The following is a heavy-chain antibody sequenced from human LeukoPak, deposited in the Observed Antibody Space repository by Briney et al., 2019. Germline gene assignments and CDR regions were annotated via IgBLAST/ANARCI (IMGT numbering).Heavy chain of an antibody. V-gene: IGHV3-21*01. D-gene: IGHD5-12*01. J-gene: IGHJ4*02. CDR2: ISSSSSYI. Sequence: PGGSLRLSCAASGFTFSSYSMNWVRQAPGKGLEWVSSISSSSSYIYYADSVKGRFTISRDSAKNSLYLQMNSLRAEDTAVYYCARANRVDIVATRLPDRIDYWGQGTLVTVSS. CDR1: GFTFSSYS. CDR3: ARANRVDIVATRLPDRIDY.